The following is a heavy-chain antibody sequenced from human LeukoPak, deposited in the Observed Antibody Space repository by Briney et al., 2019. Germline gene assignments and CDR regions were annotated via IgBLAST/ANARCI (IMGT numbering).Heavy chain of an antibody. J-gene: IGHJ5*02. CDR2: INPNSGGT. V-gene: IGHV1-2*02. D-gene: IGHD4-17*01. CDR1: GYTFTGYY. Sequence: ASVKVSCKASGYTFTGYYMHWVRQAPGQGLEWMGWINPNSGGTNYAQKFQGRVTMTRDTSISTAYMELSRLRSDDTAVYYCASPPLRTKSTATTFIPWGQGTLVTVSS. CDR3: ASPPLRTKSTATTFIP.